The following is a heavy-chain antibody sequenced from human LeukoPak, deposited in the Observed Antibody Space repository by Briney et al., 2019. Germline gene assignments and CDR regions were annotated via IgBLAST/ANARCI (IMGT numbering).Heavy chain of an antibody. D-gene: IGHD3-9*01. Sequence: ASVKVSCKASGYTFTSYGISWVRQAPGLGLEWMGWISAYNGNTNYAQKLQGRVTMTTDTSTSTAYMELRSLRSDDTAVYYCARLYYDILTGYYSADYWGQGTLVTVSS. CDR1: GYTFTSYG. CDR3: ARLYYDILTGYYSADY. V-gene: IGHV1-18*04. CDR2: ISAYNGNT. J-gene: IGHJ4*02.